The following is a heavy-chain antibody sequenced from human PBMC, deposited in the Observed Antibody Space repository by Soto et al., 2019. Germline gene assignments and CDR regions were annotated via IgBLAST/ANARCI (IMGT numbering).Heavy chain of an antibody. CDR3: ARGGIVVVVAASLSWFDP. CDR1: GYTFTSYA. D-gene: IGHD2-15*01. V-gene: IGHV1-69*13. J-gene: IGHJ5*02. CDR2: IIPIFGTA. Sequence: GASVKVSCKASGYTFTSYAISWVRQAPGQGLEWMGGIIPIFGTANYAQKFQGRVTITADESTSTAYMELSSLRSEDTAVYYCARGGIVVVVAASLSWFDPWGQGTLVTVSS.